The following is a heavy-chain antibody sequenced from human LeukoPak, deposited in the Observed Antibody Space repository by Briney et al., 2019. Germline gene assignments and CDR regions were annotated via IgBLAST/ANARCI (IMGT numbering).Heavy chain of an antibody. J-gene: IGHJ4*02. CDR2: ISSSCSTI. CDR1: GFTFSDYS. D-gene: IGHD3-10*01. V-gene: IGHV3-11*04. Sequence: GGSLRLSCAASGFTFSDYSVSWIRQAPGEVLELVSYISSSCSTIYYADSVKGRFTISRDNAKNSLYLQMNSLRDEDTAVYYCARGRTYYYGSGSYYTAPFDYWGQGTLVTVSS. CDR3: ARGRTYYYGSGSYYTAPFDY.